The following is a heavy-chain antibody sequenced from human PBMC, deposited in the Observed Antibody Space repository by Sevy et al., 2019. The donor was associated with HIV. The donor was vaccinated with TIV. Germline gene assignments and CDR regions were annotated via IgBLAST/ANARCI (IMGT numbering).Heavy chain of an antibody. V-gene: IGHV3-15*01. CDR2: IKSKTDGGTT. CDR1: GFTFSNAW. D-gene: IGHD6-19*01. Sequence: GGSLRLPCAASGFTFSNAWMSWVRQAPGKGLEWVGRIKSKTDGGTTDYAAPVKGRFTISRDDSKNTLYLQMNSLKTEDTAVYYCTTDFWAVAGLDYWGQGTLVTVSS. J-gene: IGHJ4*02. CDR3: TTDFWAVAGLDY.